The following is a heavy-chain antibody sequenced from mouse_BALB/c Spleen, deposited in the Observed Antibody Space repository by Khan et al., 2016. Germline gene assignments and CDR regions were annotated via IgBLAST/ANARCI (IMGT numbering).Heavy chain of an antibody. CDR1: GYSITSGYS. V-gene: IGHV3-1*02. CDR3: ARLRDWYFDV. CDR2: IHYSGST. Sequence: QLEESGPDLVKPSQSLSLTCTVTGYSITSGYSCHWIRQFPGNKLEWMGYIHYSGSTNYNPSLTSRISITRDTSKNQFFLQLNSVTTEDTATYYCARLRDWYFDVWGAGTTV. J-gene: IGHJ1*01. D-gene: IGHD1-1*01.